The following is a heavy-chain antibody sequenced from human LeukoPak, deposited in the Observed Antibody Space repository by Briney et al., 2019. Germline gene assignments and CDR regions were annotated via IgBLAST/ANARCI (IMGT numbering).Heavy chain of an antibody. Sequence: GGTLRLSCAASGFTFSSHCMSWVRQAPGQGLEWVSVISGGGVGTYYADSVKGRFTISRDNSKNTLYLQMNSLRAEDTAVYYCAKDDGSLGSGLNWGQGTLVTVSS. D-gene: IGHD3-10*01. V-gene: IGHV3-23*01. CDR1: GFTFSSHC. CDR3: AKDDGSLGSGLN. CDR2: ISGGGVGT. J-gene: IGHJ4*02.